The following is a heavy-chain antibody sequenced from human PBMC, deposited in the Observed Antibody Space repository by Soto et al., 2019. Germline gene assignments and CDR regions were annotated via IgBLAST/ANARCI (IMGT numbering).Heavy chain of an antibody. Sequence: EVQLVESGEGLVKPGGSLTLSCAASGFTFKRAWMNWVRQAPGKGLEWVGRIKSGIDGEATDYGAPVKGRFTISRDDSRNTLSLQMNSLKTEDTAIYYCSTGLGTYYSRFDYWGRGTRVTVSS. J-gene: IGHJ4*02. V-gene: IGHV3-15*07. CDR2: IKSGIDGEAT. D-gene: IGHD3-10*01. CDR3: STGLGTYYSRFDY. CDR1: GFTFKRAW.